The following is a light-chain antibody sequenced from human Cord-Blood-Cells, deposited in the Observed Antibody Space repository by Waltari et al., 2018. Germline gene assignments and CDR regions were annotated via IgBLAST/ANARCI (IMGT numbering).Light chain of an antibody. CDR3: QQSYSIPR. V-gene: IGKV1-39*01. CDR1: QSISSY. CDR2: AAS. J-gene: IGKJ1*01. Sequence: DIQMTEPPPPLSASVGDRVPITFRASQSISSYLTWYQQKPGQAPKLLLYAASSLQSGVPSRFSGSGSRTDFTLTIISLQPEDFATYYCQQSYSIPRFGQGSKVEIK.